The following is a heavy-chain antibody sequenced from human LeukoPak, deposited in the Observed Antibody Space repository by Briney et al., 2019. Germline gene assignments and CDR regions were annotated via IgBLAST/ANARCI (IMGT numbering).Heavy chain of an antibody. D-gene: IGHD2-2*02. Sequence: ASVKVSCKASGYTFTSYGISWVRQAPGQGLEWMGWISAYNGNTNYAQKLQGRVTITTDTSTSTAYMELRRLGSDDTAVYYCAGDVGYCSSTSCYSVHDAFDIWGQGTMVTVSS. J-gene: IGHJ3*02. V-gene: IGHV1-18*01. CDR1: GYTFTSYG. CDR2: ISAYNGNT. CDR3: AGDVGYCSSTSCYSVHDAFDI.